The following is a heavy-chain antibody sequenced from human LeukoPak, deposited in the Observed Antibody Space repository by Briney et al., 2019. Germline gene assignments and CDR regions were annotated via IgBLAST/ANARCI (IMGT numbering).Heavy chain of an antibody. J-gene: IGHJ4*02. CDR1: GGSISSSSYY. CDR2: IYYSGST. Sequence: SETLSLTCTVSGGSISSSSYYWGWIRQPPGKGLEWIGSIYYSGSTYYNPSLKSRVTISVDTSKNQFSLKLSSVTAADTAVYYCAYGLYSSSWYGMDYWGQGTPVTVSS. D-gene: IGHD6-13*01. CDR3: AYGLYSSSWYGMDY. V-gene: IGHV4-39*07.